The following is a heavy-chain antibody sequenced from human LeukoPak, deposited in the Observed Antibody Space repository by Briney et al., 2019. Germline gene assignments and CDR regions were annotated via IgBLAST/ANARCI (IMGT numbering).Heavy chain of an antibody. CDR3: AKDRYGSGNNYLDA. CDR2: MSFDGSIK. CDR1: GFTFSSYA. V-gene: IGHV3-30*18. J-gene: IGHJ4*02. D-gene: IGHD3-10*01. Sequence: GGSLRLSCAASGFTFSSYAMHWVRQAPGKGLEFVAFMSFDGSIKTYVDSVKGRFTISRDNSMNTLYLQINRLGPEDTAVYYRAKDRYGSGNNYLDAWGQGTLVTVSS.